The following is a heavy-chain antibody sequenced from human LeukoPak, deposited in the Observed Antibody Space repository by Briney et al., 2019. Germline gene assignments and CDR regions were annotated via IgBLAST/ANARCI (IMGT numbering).Heavy chain of an antibody. V-gene: IGHV3-23*01. J-gene: IGHJ4*02. Sequence: GGSLRLSCAASGFTFSSYAMSWVRQAPGKGLEWVSAISGSGGSTYYADSVKGRFTISRDNSKNTLYLQMNSLRAEDTAVYYCAKDSTNRNYDFWSGYYPHYFDYWGQGTLVTVSS. CDR1: GFTFSSYA. CDR2: ISGSGGST. D-gene: IGHD3-3*01. CDR3: AKDSTNRNYDFWSGYYPHYFDY.